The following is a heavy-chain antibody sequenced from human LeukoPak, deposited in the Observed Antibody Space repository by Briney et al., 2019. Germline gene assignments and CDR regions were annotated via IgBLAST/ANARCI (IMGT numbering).Heavy chain of an antibody. D-gene: IGHD6-6*01. Sequence: ASVKVSCKASGYTFSSYGISWVRQAPGQGLEWMGWISPYNGNTNYAQNLQGRVTMTTDTSTGTAYMELRSLRSDDTAMYYCARDRRDYSSSYFDYWGQGTLVTVSS. V-gene: IGHV1-18*01. CDR1: GYTFSSYG. J-gene: IGHJ4*02. CDR2: ISPYNGNT. CDR3: ARDRRDYSSSYFDY.